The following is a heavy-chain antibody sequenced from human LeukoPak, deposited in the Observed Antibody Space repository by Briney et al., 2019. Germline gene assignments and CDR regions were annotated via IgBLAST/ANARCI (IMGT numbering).Heavy chain of an antibody. CDR3: ARSGGSGSYCYFDY. Sequence: PGGSLRLSCAASGFTFSSHGMHWVRQAPGKGLEWVAFIRYDGSNKYYADSVKGRFTISRDNSKNTLYLQMNSLRAEDTDVYYCARSGGSGSYCYFDYWGQGTLVAVSS. CDR1: GFTFSSHG. D-gene: IGHD3-10*01. V-gene: IGHV3-30*02. CDR2: IRYDGSNK. J-gene: IGHJ4*02.